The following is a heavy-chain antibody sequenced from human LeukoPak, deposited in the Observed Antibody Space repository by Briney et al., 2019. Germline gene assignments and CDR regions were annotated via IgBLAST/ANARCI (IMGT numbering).Heavy chain of an antibody. V-gene: IGHV3-23*01. CDR3: AKRDTFYDILTDSSHYYMDV. J-gene: IGHJ6*03. CDR2: ISGSGGST. CDR1: GFTFSSYA. Sequence: GGSLRLSCATSGFTFSSYALSWVRQAPGKGLEWVSTISGSGGSTYYADSVKGRFTISRDNSKNTVHLQMNSLRAEDTALYFCAKRDTFYDILTDSSHYYMDVWGIGTTVTVSS. D-gene: IGHD3-9*01.